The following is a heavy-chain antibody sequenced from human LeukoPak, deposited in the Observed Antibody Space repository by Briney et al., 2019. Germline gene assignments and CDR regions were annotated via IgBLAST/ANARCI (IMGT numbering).Heavy chain of an antibody. CDR3: AREYCSGGSCYAWFDP. J-gene: IGHJ5*02. CDR1: GGSISSSSYY. Sequence: SETLSLTCTVSGGSISSSSYYWGWIRQPPGKGLEWIGSIYYSGSTYYNPSLKSRVTISVDTSKNQFSLKLSSVTAADTAVYYCAREYCSGGSCYAWFDPWGQGTLVTVSS. CDR2: IYYSGST. V-gene: IGHV4-39*02. D-gene: IGHD2-15*01.